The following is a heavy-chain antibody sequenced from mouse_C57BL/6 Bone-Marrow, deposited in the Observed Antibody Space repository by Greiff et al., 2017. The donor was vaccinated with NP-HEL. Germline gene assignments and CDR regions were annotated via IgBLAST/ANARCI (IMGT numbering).Heavy chain of an antibody. CDR1: GYTFTSYW. CDR3: ARSYYGSRDGGYFDV. V-gene: IGHV1-64*01. D-gene: IGHD1-1*01. Sequence: VQLQQPGAELVKPGASVKLSCKASGYTFTSYWMHWVKQRPGQGLEWIGMIHPNSGSTNYNEKFKSKATLTVYKSSSTAYMPRSSLTSEDSAVYYCARSYYGSRDGGYFDVWGTGTTVTVSS. J-gene: IGHJ1*03. CDR2: IHPNSGST.